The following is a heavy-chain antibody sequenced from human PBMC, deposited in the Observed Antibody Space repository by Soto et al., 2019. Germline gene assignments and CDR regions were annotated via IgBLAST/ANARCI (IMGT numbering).Heavy chain of an antibody. D-gene: IGHD3-3*01. J-gene: IGHJ4*02. Sequence: PGGSLRLSCAASGFTFSDHYMDWVRQAPGKGLEWVGRTRNKANSYTTEYAASVKGRFTISRDDSKNSLYLQMNSLKTEDTAVYYCARVAKSGYYYFDYWGQGTLVTVSS. CDR3: ARVAKSGYYYFDY. V-gene: IGHV3-72*01. CDR2: TRNKANSYTT. CDR1: GFTFSDHY.